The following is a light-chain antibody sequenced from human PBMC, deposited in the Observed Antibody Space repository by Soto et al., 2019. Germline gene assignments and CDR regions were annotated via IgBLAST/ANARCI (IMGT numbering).Light chain of an antibody. CDR2: EVT. V-gene: IGLV2-14*01. CDR3: SSYSISTAYL. CDR1: SSDVGLYNY. J-gene: IGLJ1*01. Sequence: QSALTQPASVSGSPGQSITISCTGTSSDVGLYNYVSWYQHHPGKAPKLMIYEVTNRPSGISNRFSGSKSGNTASLTISGLQAEDEADYFCSSYSISTAYLFGTGTKVTVL.